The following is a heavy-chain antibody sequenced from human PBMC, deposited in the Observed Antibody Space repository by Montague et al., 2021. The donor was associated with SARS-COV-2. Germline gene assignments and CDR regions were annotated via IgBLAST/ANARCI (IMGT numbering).Heavy chain of an antibody. Sequence: TPSLTCSLSGGSISSGGFSWSWIRQPPGKGLEWIGHIFHTGTPHYSPSLKGRVTISIDRSKNQFSLNLDSVTAADTAVYYCARLKVAPNGGWNWFDPWGQGILVTVSS. CDR2: IFHTGTP. CDR3: ARLKVAPNGGWNWFDP. CDR1: GGSISSGGFS. D-gene: IGHD6-19*01. V-gene: IGHV4-30-2*01. J-gene: IGHJ5*02.